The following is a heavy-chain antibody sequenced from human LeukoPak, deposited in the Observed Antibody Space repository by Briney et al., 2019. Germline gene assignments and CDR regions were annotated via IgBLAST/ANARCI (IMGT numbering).Heavy chain of an antibody. CDR2: IYHSGST. CDR1: GGSFSDYY. CDR3: ARESSSGWFDY. D-gene: IGHD6-19*01. J-gene: IGHJ4*02. Sequence: SETLSLTCAVYGGSFSDYYWSWIRQPPGKGLEWIGEIYHSGSTNYNPSLKSRVTISVDKSKNQFSLKLSSVTAADTAVYYCARESSSGWFDYWGQGTLVTVSS. V-gene: IGHV4-34*01.